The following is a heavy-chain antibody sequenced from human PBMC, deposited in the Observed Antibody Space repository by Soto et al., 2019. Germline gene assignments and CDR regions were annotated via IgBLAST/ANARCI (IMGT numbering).Heavy chain of an antibody. CDR1: GFTFSSYS. CDR2: ISSSSSYI. Sequence: GGSLRLSCAASGFTFSSYSMNWVRQAPGKGLEWVSSISSSSSYIYYADSVKGRFTISRDNAKNSLYLQMNSLRAEDTAAYYCAREAMIVPDFDYWGQGTLVTVSS. V-gene: IGHV3-21*01. J-gene: IGHJ4*02. CDR3: AREAMIVPDFDY. D-gene: IGHD3-22*01.